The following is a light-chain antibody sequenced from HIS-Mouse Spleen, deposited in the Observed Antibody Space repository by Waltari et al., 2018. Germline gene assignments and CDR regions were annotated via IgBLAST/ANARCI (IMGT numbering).Light chain of an antibody. CDR2: EGS. V-gene: IGLV2-23*01. Sequence: QSALTQPASVSGSPGQAITTSCTGTSSDVGSYNPVSWYQQHPGKAPKLTIYEGSKRPSGVSNRFSGSKSGNTASLTISGLQAEDEADYYCCSYAGSYVFGTGTKVTVL. CDR3: CSYAGSYV. CDR1: SSDVGSYNP. J-gene: IGLJ1*01.